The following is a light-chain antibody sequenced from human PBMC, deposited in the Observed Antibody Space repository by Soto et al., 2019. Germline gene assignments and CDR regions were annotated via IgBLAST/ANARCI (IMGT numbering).Light chain of an antibody. Sequence: DIVMTQSPATLSMSPGERATLSCRASQSVSSNLDWYQQKSGQAPRLLIFGASTRAAGIPARFSGSGSGTEFTLTISGLQSEDFAVYNCLLYHYWPSWPFGQGTKVDIX. CDR3: LLYHYWPSWP. J-gene: IGKJ1*01. V-gene: IGKV3-15*01. CDR2: GAS. CDR1: QSVSSN.